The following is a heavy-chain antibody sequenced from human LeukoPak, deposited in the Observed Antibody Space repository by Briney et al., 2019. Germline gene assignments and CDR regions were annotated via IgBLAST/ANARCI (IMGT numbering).Heavy chain of an antibody. CDR3: AKSNGYGLVDI. CDR2: VYTTGTT. J-gene: IGHJ3*02. Sequence: PSETLSLTCTVSGGSISNYYWTWIRQPAGKGLEWIGRVYTTGTTNYNPSLKSRVTMSVDTSENQFSLKLNSVTAADTAVYYCAKSNGYGLVDIWGQGTMVTVSS. D-gene: IGHD3-10*01. V-gene: IGHV4-4*07. CDR1: GGSISNYY.